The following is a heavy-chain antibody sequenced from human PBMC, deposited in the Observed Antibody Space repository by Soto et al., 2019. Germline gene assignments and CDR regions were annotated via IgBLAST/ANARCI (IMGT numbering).Heavy chain of an antibody. CDR1: GLTFSGDS. J-gene: IGHJ4*02. CDR3: ARDKNWAFDY. D-gene: IGHD7-27*01. V-gene: IGHV3-48*02. CDR2: ISGSSKTI. Sequence: GGSRRLSCVASGLTFSGDSINWARQAPGKGLEWVSYISGSSKTIHYADSVKGRFTISRDNAKYSVYLQMNSLRDEDMAVYYCARDKNWAFDYWGQGALVTVSS.